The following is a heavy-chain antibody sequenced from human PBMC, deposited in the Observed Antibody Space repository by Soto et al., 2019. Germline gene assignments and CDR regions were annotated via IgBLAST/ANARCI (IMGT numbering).Heavy chain of an antibody. V-gene: IGHV6-1*01. J-gene: IGHJ3*02. Sequence: SETLSLTCALSGDSVSSNSAAWNWIRQSPSRGLEWLGRTYYKSKWYYDYAVSVKSRITINPDTSKNLISLQLNSVTPEDTAVYYCARGLGSWNIWGQGTMVTVSS. CDR1: GDSVSSNSAA. D-gene: IGHD3-10*01. CDR2: TYYKSKWYY. CDR3: ARGLGSWNI.